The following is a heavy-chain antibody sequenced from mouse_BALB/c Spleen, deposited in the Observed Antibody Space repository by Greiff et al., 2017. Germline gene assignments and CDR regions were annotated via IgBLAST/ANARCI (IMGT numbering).Heavy chain of an antibody. V-gene: IGHV3-8*02. CDR2: ISYSGST. D-gene: IGHD1-1*01. CDR3: ARYSPYDYGRSYGAMDY. J-gene: IGHJ4*01. Sequence: VQLKESGPSLVKPSQTLSLPCSVTGDSITSGYWHWIRNFPGNKLEYMGYISYSGSTYYNPSLKSRISITRDTSKNQYYLQLNSVTTEDTATYYCARYSPYDYGRSYGAMDYWGQGTSVTVSS. CDR1: GDSITSGY.